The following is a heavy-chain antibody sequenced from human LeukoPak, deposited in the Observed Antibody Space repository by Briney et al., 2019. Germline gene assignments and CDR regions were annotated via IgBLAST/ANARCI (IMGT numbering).Heavy chain of an antibody. J-gene: IGHJ4*02. CDR3: AGAFALPGD. V-gene: IGHV3-74*01. CDR1: GFTFSDYW. CDR2: ITSDGSGT. D-gene: IGHD4/OR15-4a*01. Sequence: GGSLRLSCAASGFTFSDYWMHWVRQAAGKGLVWVSGITSDGSGTRYADSVEGRFTISRDNAKSTVYLQMHSLRVEDTAVYYCAGAFALPGDWGQGTLVTVSS.